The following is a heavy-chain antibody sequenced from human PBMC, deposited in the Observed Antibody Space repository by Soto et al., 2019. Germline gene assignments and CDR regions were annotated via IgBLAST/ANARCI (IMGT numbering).Heavy chain of an antibody. J-gene: IGHJ6*02. D-gene: IGHD2-15*01. CDR2: IIPIFGTA. Sequence: GASVKVCCKASGGTFSRYAISWVRQAPGQGLEWMGGIIPIFGTANYAQKFQGRVTITADESTSTAYMELSSLRSEDTAVYYCAREWRYCSGGSCYRGMDVWGQGTTVTVSS. CDR3: AREWRYCSGGSCYRGMDV. CDR1: GGTFSRYA. V-gene: IGHV1-69*13.